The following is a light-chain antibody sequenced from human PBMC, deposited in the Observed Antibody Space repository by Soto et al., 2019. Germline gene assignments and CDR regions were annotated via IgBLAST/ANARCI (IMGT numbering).Light chain of an antibody. CDR1: QSISTY. V-gene: IGKV1-39*01. CDR2: AAS. J-gene: IGKJ4*01. CDR3: QQSSSSPLT. Sequence: DIQMTQSPSSLSASVGDRVTITCRASQSISTYLNWYQQKPGKAPKLLIYAASSLQSGVPSRFSGGGSGADFTLTISSLQPEDFATYLCQQSSSSPLTFGGGTKVDIK.